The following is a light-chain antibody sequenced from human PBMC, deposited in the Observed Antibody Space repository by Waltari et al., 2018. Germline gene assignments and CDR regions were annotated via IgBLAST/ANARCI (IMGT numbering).Light chain of an antibody. CDR3: QHYVRLPAT. CDR1: QIVRGS. CDR2: GAS. V-gene: IGKV3-20*01. Sequence: EIVLTQSPGTLSLSPGERATLSCRASQIVRGSLAWYQQKAGQAPMLLIYGASSRATGIPDRFSGSGSGTDFSLTISRLEPEDFAVYYCQHYVRLPATFGQGTKVEI. J-gene: IGKJ1*01.